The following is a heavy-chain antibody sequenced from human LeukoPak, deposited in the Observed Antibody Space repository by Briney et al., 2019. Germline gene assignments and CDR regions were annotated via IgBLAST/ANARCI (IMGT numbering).Heavy chain of an antibody. V-gene: IGHV3-30-3*01. D-gene: IGHD7-27*01. J-gene: IGHJ4*02. CDR1: GFTFSDYY. Sequence: GGSLRLSCAASGFTFSDYYMSWIRQAPGKGLEWVAVISYDGSNKYYADSVKGRFTISRDNAKNSLYLQMNNLRAEDTAVYYCARNWGYFDFWGQGTLVTVSS. CDR3: ARNWGYFDF. CDR2: ISYDGSNK.